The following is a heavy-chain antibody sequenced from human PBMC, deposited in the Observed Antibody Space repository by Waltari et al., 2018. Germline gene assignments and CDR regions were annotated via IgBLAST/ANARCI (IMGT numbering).Heavy chain of an antibody. CDR2: IRYDGSNK. V-gene: IGHV3-30*02. CDR1: GFPLSRSG. Sequence: QVQLVASGGGVVQPGRSLRLYFASFGFPLSRSGMHWVRQAPGKGREWVAFIRYDGSNKYYADSVKGRFTISRDNSKNTLYLQMNSLRAEDTAVYYCAKDRREMATMEVSGLWGQGTLVTVSS. CDR3: AKDRREMATMEVSGL. J-gene: IGHJ4*02. D-gene: IGHD5-12*01.